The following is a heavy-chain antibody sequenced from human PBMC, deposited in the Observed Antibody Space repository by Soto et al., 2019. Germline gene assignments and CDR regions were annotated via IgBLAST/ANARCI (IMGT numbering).Heavy chain of an antibody. J-gene: IGHJ6*02. D-gene: IGHD3-10*01. CDR2: IIPIFGTA. V-gene: IGHV1-69*13. CDR1: GGTFSSYA. CDR3: ARRSLLWFGEFSSYYYYGMDV. Sequence: ASVKVSCKASGGTFSSYAISWVRQAPGQGLEWMGGIIPIFGTANYAQKFQGRVTITADESTSTAYMELSSLRSEDTAVYYCARRSLLWFGEFSSYYYYGMDVWGQGTTVTVSS.